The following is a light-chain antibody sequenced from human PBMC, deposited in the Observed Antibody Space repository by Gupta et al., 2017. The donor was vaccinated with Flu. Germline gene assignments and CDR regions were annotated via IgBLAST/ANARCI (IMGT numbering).Light chain of an antibody. V-gene: IGKV1-39*01. CDR2: AAS. CDR1: QSVTNF. Sequence: PSSLSASVGDRVTITCRASQSVTNFLNWYQKKPGRAPKLLIYAASTLHFGVPSRFSGSGSGTDFTLTISRLQPDDFATYYCHQGDSSPHTFGRGTTVEIK. CDR3: HQGDSSPHT. J-gene: IGKJ4*02.